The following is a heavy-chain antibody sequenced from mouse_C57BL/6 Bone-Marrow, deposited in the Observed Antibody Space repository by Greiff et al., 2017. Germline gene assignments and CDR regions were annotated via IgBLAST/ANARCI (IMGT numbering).Heavy chain of an antibody. J-gene: IGHJ3*01. CDR1: GYSITSGYY. V-gene: IGHV3-6*01. D-gene: IGHD2-5*01. CDR2: ISYDGSN. Sequence: EESGPGLVKPSQSLSLTCSVTGYSITSGYYWNWIRQFPGNKLEWMGYISYDGSNNYNPSLKNRISITRDTSKNQFFLKLNSVTTEDTATYYCAREDSNYDRAWFAYWGQGTLVTVSA. CDR3: AREDSNYDRAWFAY.